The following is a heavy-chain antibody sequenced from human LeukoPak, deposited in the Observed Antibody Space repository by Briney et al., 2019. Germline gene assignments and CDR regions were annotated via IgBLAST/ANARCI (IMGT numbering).Heavy chain of an antibody. V-gene: IGHV1-2*02. Sequence: ASVKVSCKASGYTFTGYFMHWVRQAPVQGLEWMGWINPNSGATNYAQKFQGRVTMTRDTSISTVYMELSSLRSDDTAIYFCARGGLQLWFLVDYWGQGTLVTVSS. CDR2: INPNSGAT. CDR3: ARGGLQLWFLVDY. CDR1: GYTFTGYF. J-gene: IGHJ4*02. D-gene: IGHD5-18*01.